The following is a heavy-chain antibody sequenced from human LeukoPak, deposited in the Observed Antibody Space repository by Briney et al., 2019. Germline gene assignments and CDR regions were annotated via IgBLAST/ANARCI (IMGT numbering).Heavy chain of an antibody. V-gene: IGHV5-51*01. J-gene: IGHJ6*03. CDR3: ARHRSGYSYGSGYYYYYMDV. CDR1: GYSFTNYW. Sequence: GESLKISCKGSGYSFTNYWIGWVRQTPGKGLEWMGIIYPGDSDTRYSPSFQGQVTISADKSISTAYLQWSSLKASDTAMYYCARHRSGYSYGSGYYYYYMDVWGKGTTVTVSS. D-gene: IGHD5-18*01. CDR2: IYPGDSDT.